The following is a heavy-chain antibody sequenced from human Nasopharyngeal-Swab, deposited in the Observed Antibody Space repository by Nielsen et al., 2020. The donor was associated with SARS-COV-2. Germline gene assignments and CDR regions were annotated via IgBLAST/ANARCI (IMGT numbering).Heavy chain of an antibody. J-gene: IGHJ4*02. CDR1: GFTFSDYY. V-gene: IGHV3-11*04. CDR2: ISSSGSTI. Sequence: GESLKISCAASGFTFSDYYMSWIRQAPGKGLEWVSYISSSGSTIYYADSAKGRFTISRDNAKNSLYLQMNSLRAEDTAVYYCATSDIAAAADYWGQGTLVTVSS. CDR3: ATSDIAAAADY. D-gene: IGHD6-13*01.